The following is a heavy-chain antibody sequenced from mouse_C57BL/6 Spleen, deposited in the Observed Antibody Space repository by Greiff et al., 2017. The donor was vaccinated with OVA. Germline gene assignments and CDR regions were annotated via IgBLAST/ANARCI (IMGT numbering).Heavy chain of an antibody. Sequence: EVQLVESGGDLVKPGGSLKLSCAASGFTFSSYGMSWVRQTPDKRLEWVATISSGGSYTYYPDSVKGRFTISRDNAKNTLYLQMSSLKSEDTAMYYCARQDGHWYFDVWGTGTTVTVSS. CDR3: ARQDGHWYFDV. V-gene: IGHV5-6*01. D-gene: IGHD2-3*01. CDR1: GFTFSSYG. CDR2: ISSGGSYT. J-gene: IGHJ1*03.